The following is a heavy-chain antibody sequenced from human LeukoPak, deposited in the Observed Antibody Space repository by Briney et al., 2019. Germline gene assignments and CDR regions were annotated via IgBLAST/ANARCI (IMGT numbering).Heavy chain of an antibody. CDR3: ARLGGNSSY. Sequence: SETLSLTCAVYGGSFSGYYWSWIRQPPGKGLEWIGEINHSGSTNYNPSLKSRVTISVDTSKNQFSLKLSSVTAADTAVYYCARLGGNSSYWGQGTLVTVSS. V-gene: IGHV4-34*01. J-gene: IGHJ4*02. CDR1: GGSFSGYY. CDR2: INHSGST. D-gene: IGHD2-21*02.